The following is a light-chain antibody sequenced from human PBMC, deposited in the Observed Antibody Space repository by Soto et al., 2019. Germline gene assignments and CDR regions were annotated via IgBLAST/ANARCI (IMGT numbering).Light chain of an antibody. J-gene: IGLJ2*01. Sequence: QSVLTQPPSASGTPGQRVTISCSGSSSNIGSNTVNWYQQPPGTAPKLLIYSNNQRPSGVPDRFSGSKSRTSASLAISGLQSEDEADYYCAAWDDSLNGVVFGGGTKLTVL. CDR2: SNN. V-gene: IGLV1-44*01. CDR3: AAWDDSLNGVV. CDR1: SSNIGSNT.